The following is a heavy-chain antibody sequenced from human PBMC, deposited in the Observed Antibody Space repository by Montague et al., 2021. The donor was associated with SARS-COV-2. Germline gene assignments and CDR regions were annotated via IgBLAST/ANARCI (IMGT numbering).Heavy chain of an antibody. CDR1: DGSISSPNW. D-gene: IGHD2-15*01. CDR2: IYYTGNT. V-gene: IGHV4-4*02. CDR3: ARHYSATLPAVY. J-gene: IGHJ4*02. Sequence: SETLSLTCAVSDGSISSPNWWNWVRQPPGKGLEWIGEIYYTGNTNYNPSLKSRVTIFIDKSKNHFSLQLSPVTAADTAVYYCARHYSATLPAVYWGQGTLVTVSS.